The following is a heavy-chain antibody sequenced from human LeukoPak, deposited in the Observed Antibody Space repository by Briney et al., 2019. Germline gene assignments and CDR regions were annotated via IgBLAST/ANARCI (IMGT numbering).Heavy chain of an antibody. CDR1: GFTFSSYG. Sequence: PGRSLRLSCAASGFTFSSYGMHWVRQAPGKGLDWVAVIWYDGSNKYYADSVKGRFTLSRDNSKNTLYLQMNSLRAEDTAVYYCARESGWLFDYWGQGTLVTVSS. V-gene: IGHV3-33*01. J-gene: IGHJ4*02. D-gene: IGHD6-19*01. CDR3: ARESGWLFDY. CDR2: IWYDGSNK.